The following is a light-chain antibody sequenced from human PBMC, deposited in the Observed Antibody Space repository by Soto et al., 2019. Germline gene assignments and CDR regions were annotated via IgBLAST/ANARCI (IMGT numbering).Light chain of an antibody. V-gene: IGKV3-20*01. Sequence: EFVLTQSPGTLSLSPGERATLSCRASQTVRNNYLAWYQQKPGQAPGLLIYDASSRATGIPDRFSGGGSGTDFTLTISRLEPEDFAVYYCQQFSSYPLTVGGGTKVDIK. J-gene: IGKJ4*01. CDR2: DAS. CDR3: QQFSSYPLT. CDR1: QTVRNNY.